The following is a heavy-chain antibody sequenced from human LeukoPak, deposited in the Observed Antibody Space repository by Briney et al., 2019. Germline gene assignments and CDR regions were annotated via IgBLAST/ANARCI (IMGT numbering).Heavy chain of an antibody. CDR1: RFSFDIDA. V-gene: IGHV3-43*02. J-gene: IGHJ6*02. CDR2: MSRDGSST. CDR3: AKDGQLEGTTTNYYYDGMDD. D-gene: IGHD1-1*01. Sequence: AESLRLSCAVSRFSFDIDAMDWDRQAPRNGMEWVSLMSRDGSSTYYADSVKSRFTKSRDNSKIPPYLQKNSVKMEATALYYCAKDGQLEGTTTNYYYDGMDDWGQGTTVTVSS.